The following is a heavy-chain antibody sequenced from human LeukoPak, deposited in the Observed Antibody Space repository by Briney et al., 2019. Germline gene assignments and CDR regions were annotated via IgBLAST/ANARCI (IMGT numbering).Heavy chain of an antibody. CDR2: IIPILGIA. CDR3: ARVEYSSRKHFDY. J-gene: IGHJ4*02. V-gene: IGHV1-69*04. CDR1: GGTFSSYA. D-gene: IGHD6-13*01. Sequence: SVKVSCKASGGTFSSYAISWVRQAPGQGLEWMGRIIPILGIANYAQKFQGRVTITADKSTSTAYMELSSLRSEDTAVYHCARVEYSSRKHFDYWGQGTLVSVSS.